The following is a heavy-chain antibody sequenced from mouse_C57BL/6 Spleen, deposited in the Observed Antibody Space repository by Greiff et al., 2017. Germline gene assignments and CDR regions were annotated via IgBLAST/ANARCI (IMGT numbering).Heavy chain of an antibody. Sequence: QVQLQQPGAELVKPGASVKLSCKASGYTFTSYWMHWVKQRPGRGLAWIGRIAPHSGGTKYNEQFKSKATLTGDKPSSTAYMQLSSLTSEDAAVYYCARESAYYSNYDYWGQGTSGTVSS. J-gene: IGHJ4*01. CDR1: GYTFTSYW. D-gene: IGHD2-5*01. V-gene: IGHV1-62-3*01. CDR3: ARESAYYSNYDY. CDR2: IAPHSGGT.